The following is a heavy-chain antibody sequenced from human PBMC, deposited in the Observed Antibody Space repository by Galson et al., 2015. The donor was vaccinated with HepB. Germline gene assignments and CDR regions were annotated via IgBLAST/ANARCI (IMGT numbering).Heavy chain of an antibody. J-gene: IGHJ5*02. CDR1: GGTFSSYA. V-gene: IGHV1-69*04. Sequence: SVKVSCKASGGTFSSYAISWVRQAPGQGLEWMGRIIPILGIANYAQKFQGRVTITADKSTSTAYMELSSLRSEDTAVYYCARLGDILTGSDPFDPWGQGTLVTVSS. CDR3: ARLGDILTGSDPFDP. CDR2: IIPILGIA. D-gene: IGHD3-9*01.